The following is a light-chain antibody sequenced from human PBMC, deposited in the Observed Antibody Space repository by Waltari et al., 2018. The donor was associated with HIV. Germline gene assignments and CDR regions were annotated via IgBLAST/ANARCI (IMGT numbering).Light chain of an antibody. J-gene: IGLJ2*01. CDR2: LNSDGSH. CDR3: QTWGTGIQV. CDR1: SGPSSYP. V-gene: IGLV4-69*01. Sequence: QLALTHSPSASASLGASVQLTCTLSSGPSSYPIAWPQQQPQKGPRYLMKLNSDGSHSKGYGIPDRFSGSSSGAERYLTISSLQSEDEADYYCQTWGTGIQVFGGGTKLTVL.